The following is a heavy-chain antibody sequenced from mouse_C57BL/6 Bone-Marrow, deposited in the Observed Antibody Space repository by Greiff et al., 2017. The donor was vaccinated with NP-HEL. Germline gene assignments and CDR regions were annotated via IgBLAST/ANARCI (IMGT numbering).Heavy chain of an antibody. CDR3: ARSDGNSWFAY. CDR2: IDPSDSET. V-gene: IGHV1-52*01. D-gene: IGHD2-1*01. J-gene: IGHJ3*01. CDR1: GYTFTSYW. Sequence: QVQLQQSGAELVRPGSSVKLSCKASGYTFTSYWMHWVKQRPIQGLEWIGNIDPSDSETHYNQKFKDKATLTVDKSSSTAYMQLSSLTSEDSAVYYCARSDGNSWFAYWGQGTLVTVSA.